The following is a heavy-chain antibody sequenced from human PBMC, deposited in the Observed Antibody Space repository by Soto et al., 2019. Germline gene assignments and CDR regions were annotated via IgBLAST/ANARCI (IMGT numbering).Heavy chain of an antibody. V-gene: IGHV4-34*01. CDR3: ARRLYQLLIDY. Sequence: QVQLQQWGAGLLKPSETLSLTCAVYGGSFSGYYWSWIRQPPGKGLEWIGEINHSGSTNYNPSLKSRVTISVDTSKNQFSLKLSSVTAADTAVYYCARRLYQLLIDYWGQGTLVTVSS. J-gene: IGHJ4*02. CDR1: GGSFSGYY. CDR2: INHSGST. D-gene: IGHD2-2*01.